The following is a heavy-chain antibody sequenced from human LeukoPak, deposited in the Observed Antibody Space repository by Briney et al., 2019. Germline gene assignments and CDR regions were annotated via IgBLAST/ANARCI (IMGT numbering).Heavy chain of an antibody. CDR3: ARDRIVVVVAATRYNSQYYYVAV. CDR1: GGTFSSYV. V-gene: IGHV1-69*05. Sequence: ASVKVSCKASGGTFSSYVISWVRQAPGQGLEWMGRIIPIFGTANYAQKFQGRVTITTDESTSTAYMELSSLRSEDTAVYYCARDRIVVVVAATRYNSQYYYVAVWGKGTTVTVSS. CDR2: IIPIFGTA. D-gene: IGHD2-15*01. J-gene: IGHJ6*03.